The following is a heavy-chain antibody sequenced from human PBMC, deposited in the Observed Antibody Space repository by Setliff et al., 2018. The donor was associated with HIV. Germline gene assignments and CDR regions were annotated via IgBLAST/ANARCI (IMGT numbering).Heavy chain of an antibody. CDR3: GRTMTYYYLCMDV. J-gene: IGHJ6*03. CDR2: INHSGST. Sequence: PSETLSLTCAVYGGSFSGYHWSWIRQSPGKGLEWIGEINHSGSTNYNPSLKSRVTISVDTSKNQVSLELSSVTAADTAVYYCGRTMTYYYLCMDVWGNGTTVTVSS. CDR1: GGSFSGYH. V-gene: IGHV4-34*01.